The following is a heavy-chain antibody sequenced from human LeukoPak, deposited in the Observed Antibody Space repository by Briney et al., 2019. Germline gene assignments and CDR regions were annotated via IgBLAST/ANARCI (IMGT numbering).Heavy chain of an antibody. CDR3: AKTQLTIFGVVDSY. J-gene: IGHJ4*02. V-gene: IGHV3-23*01. CDR1: GFTFSSYA. D-gene: IGHD3-3*01. Sequence: GGSLRLSCAASGFTFSSYAMSWVRQAPGKGLERVSAIRGSGGSTYYADSVKGRFTISRDNSKNTLYLQMNSLRAEDTAVYYCAKTQLTIFGVVDSYGGQGTLVTVSS. CDR2: IRGSGGST.